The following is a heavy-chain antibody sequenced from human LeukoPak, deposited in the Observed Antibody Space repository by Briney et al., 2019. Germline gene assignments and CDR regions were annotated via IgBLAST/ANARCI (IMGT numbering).Heavy chain of an antibody. V-gene: IGHV1-69*01. D-gene: IGHD2-2*01. CDR1: GGTFSSYA. J-gene: IGHJ6*04. Sequence: GSSVKVSCKASGGTFSSYAISWVRQAPGQGLEWMGGIIPIFGTANYAQKFQGRVTITADESTSTAYMELSSLRSEDTAVYYCARGPTECSSTSCYEKSGGYYYYYGMDVWGKGTTVTVSS. CDR2: IIPIFGTA. CDR3: ARGPTECSSTSCYEKSGGYYYYYGMDV.